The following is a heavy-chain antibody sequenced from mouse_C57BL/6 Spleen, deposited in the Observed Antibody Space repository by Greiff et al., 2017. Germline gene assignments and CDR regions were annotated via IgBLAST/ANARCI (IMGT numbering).Heavy chain of an antibody. CDR3: ARGGYYEDLDY. CDR2: IYPGDGDT. Sequence: VQLQQSGPELVKPGASVKISCKASGYAFSSSWMNWVKQRPGKGLEWIGRIYPGDGDTNYNGKFKGKATLTADKSSSTAYMQLSSLTSEDSAVYFCARGGYYEDLDYWGQGTTLTVSS. CDR1: GYAFSSSW. J-gene: IGHJ2*01. D-gene: IGHD2-3*01. V-gene: IGHV1-82*01.